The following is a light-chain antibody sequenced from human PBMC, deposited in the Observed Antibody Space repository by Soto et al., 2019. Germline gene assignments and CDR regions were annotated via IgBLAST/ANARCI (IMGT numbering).Light chain of an antibody. J-gene: IGKJ1*01. CDR3: QQSYSTPLK. V-gene: IGKV1-39*01. Sequence: DIQMTQSPSSLSASVGDRVTITCRASQSISSYLNWYQQKPGKAPKLLIYAASSLQSGVPSRFSGSGSGTDFTLTISSLQPEDFATYYCQQSYSTPLKFGQGTKV. CDR1: QSISSY. CDR2: AAS.